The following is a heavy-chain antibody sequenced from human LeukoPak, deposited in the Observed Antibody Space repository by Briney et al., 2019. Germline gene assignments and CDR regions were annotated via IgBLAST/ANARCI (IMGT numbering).Heavy chain of an antibody. Sequence: GASVKVSCKASGYTFTGYYMHWVRQAPGQGLEWMGWINPNSGGTNYAQKFQGRVTMTRDTSISTAYMELSRLRSDDTAVYYCARDSTYYDILTGYYRSPYFDYWGQGTLVTVSS. J-gene: IGHJ4*02. V-gene: IGHV1-2*02. CDR2: INPNSGGT. CDR3: ARDSTYYDILTGYYRSPYFDY. CDR1: GYTFTGYY. D-gene: IGHD3-9*01.